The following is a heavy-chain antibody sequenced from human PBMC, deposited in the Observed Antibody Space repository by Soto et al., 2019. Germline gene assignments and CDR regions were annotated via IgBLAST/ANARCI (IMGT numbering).Heavy chain of an antibody. Sequence: SVKVSCKACGVTFSSYAISWVRQAPGQGLEWMGGIIPIFGTANYAQKFQGRVTITADKSTSTAYMELSSLRSEDTAVYYCAREGMAGTGYFDYWGQGTLVTVSS. CDR3: AREGMAGTGYFDY. CDR1: GVTFSSYA. V-gene: IGHV1-69*06. D-gene: IGHD6-19*01. J-gene: IGHJ4*02. CDR2: IIPIFGTA.